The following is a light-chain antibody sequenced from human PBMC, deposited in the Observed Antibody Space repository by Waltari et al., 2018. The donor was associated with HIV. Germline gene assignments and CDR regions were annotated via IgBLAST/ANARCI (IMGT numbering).Light chain of an antibody. J-gene: IGKJ2*01. CDR2: AAS. CDR3: QHYDTFPYT. CDR1: QGISSW. V-gene: IGKV1D-16*01. Sequence: DIVMTQSPPSLSASVGDTVTIPCRARQGISSWLAWYQQKPGKAPKPLIYAASSLQTGVPSRFSGSGTGTHFTLTISSLQPEDFATYYCQHYDTFPYTFGQGTRLEIK.